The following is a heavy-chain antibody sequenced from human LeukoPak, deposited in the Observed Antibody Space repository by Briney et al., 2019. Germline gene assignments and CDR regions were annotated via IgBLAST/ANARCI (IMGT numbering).Heavy chain of an antibody. CDR1: GFTFSSYE. J-gene: IGHJ6*04. CDR2: IKSKTDGGTI. V-gene: IGHV3-15*01. Sequence: GGSLRLSCTVSGFTFSSYEMNWVRQTPGTGLEWVGLIKSKTDGGTIDYAAPVKGRFTISRDDLSNTLYLQMNSLRAEDTAVYYCAELGITMIGGVWGKGTTVTISS. D-gene: IGHD3-10*02. CDR3: AELGITMIGGV.